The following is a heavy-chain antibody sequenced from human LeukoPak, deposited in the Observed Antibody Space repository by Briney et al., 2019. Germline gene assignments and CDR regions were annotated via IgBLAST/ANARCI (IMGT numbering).Heavy chain of an antibody. Sequence: GGSLRLSCAASGFTFSSYGMSWVRQAPGKGLEWVSAISGSGGSTYYADSVKGRFTISRDNSKSTLYLQMNSLRAEDTAVYYCAKDAHMITFGGVIAWGQGTLVTVSS. CDR1: GFTFSSYG. D-gene: IGHD3-16*02. V-gene: IGHV3-23*01. CDR2: ISGSGGST. CDR3: AKDAHMITFGGVIA. J-gene: IGHJ5*02.